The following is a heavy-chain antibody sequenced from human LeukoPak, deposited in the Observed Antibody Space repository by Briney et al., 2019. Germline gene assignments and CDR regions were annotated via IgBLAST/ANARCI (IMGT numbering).Heavy chain of an antibody. CDR2: IYQSGST. CDR3: ARGTSITMVRGVIAHPFDY. D-gene: IGHD3-10*01. J-gene: IGHJ4*02. Sequence: SETLSLTCAVSGGSISSGGYSWSWIRQPPGKGLEWIGYIYQSGSTYYNPSLKSRVTISVDRSKNQFSLKLSSVTAADTAVYYCARGTSITMVRGVIAHPFDYWGQGTLVTVSS. V-gene: IGHV4-30-2*01. CDR1: GGSISSGGYS.